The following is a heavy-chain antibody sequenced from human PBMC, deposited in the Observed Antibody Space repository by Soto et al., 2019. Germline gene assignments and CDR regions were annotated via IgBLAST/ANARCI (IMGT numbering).Heavy chain of an antibody. CDR1: GGTFSSYA. CDR3: ARWNLLPPASGFDP. D-gene: IGHD1-1*01. Sequence: GASVKVSCKASGGTFSSYAISWVRQAPGQGLEWMGGIIPIFGTANYAQKFQGRVTITADESTSTAYMELSSLRSEDTAVYYCARWNLLPPASGFDPWGQGTLVTVSS. CDR2: IIPIFGTA. J-gene: IGHJ5*02. V-gene: IGHV1-69*13.